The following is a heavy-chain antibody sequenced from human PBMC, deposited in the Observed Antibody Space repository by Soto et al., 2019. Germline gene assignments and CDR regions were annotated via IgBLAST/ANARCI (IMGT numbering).Heavy chain of an antibody. CDR2: SIPVFGTA. J-gene: IGHJ4*02. CDR1: GGTFRNYA. Sequence: QVQLVQSGAEVKKPGSSVKLSCKTSGGTFRNYAINWVRQAPGQGLEWRGGSIPVFGTANYAQTFQGRFTITADESTSTAYIELSSLRSEDTAVYYCAIPLPKQQLVRGAFDHWGQGTLVTVAS. V-gene: IGHV1-69*01. D-gene: IGHD6-13*01. CDR3: AIPLPKQQLVRGAFDH.